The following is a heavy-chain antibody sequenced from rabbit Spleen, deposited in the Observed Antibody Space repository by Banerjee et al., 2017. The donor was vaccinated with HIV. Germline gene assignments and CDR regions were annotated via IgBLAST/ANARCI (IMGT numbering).Heavy chain of an antibody. D-gene: IGHD1-1*01. V-gene: IGHV1S45*01. J-gene: IGHJ4*01. CDR2: IYAGSGST. Sequence: QEQLEESGGDLVKPEGSLTLTCTASGFSFSSSYYMCWVRQAPGKGLEWIGCIYAGSGSTYYASWVKSRFTISKTSSTTVTLQMTSLTVADTATYFCARNIINNYAFNLWGQGTLVTVS. CDR3: ARNIINNYAFNL. CDR1: GFSFSSSYY.